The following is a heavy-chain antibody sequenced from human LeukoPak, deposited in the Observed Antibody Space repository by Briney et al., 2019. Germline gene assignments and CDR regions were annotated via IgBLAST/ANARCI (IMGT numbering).Heavy chain of an antibody. D-gene: IGHD4-11*01. CDR1: GGSISSDY. Sequence: SETLSLTCTVSGGSISSDYWSWIRQPPGKGLEWVGYTHYSGRTFYNPSLKSRVTMSVDTSKNQFSLKLSSVTAADTAIYYCARGFYSPAYWGQGTLVTVSS. V-gene: IGHV4-59*01. J-gene: IGHJ4*02. CDR2: THYSGRT. CDR3: ARGFYSPAY.